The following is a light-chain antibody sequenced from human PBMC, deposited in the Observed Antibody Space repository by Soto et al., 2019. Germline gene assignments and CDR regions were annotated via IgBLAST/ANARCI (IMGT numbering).Light chain of an antibody. Sequence: QSVLTQPPSVSGAPGQRVTISCTGSSSNIGAGYDVHWYQQRPGTAPKLLIFGNINRPSGGPDRFSGSKSGTPASPAITGLQAEDESDYYCQSYDSTLSARYVFGTGTKVTAL. CDR2: GNI. CDR3: QSYDSTLSARYV. CDR1: SSNIGAGYD. J-gene: IGLJ1*01. V-gene: IGLV1-40*01.